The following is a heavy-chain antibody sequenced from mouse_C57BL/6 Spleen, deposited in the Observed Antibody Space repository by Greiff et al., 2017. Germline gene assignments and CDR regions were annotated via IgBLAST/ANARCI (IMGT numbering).Heavy chain of an antibody. CDR2: INPNNGGT. J-gene: IGHJ3*01. CDR1: GYTFTDYY. V-gene: IGHV1-26*01. CDR3: AGSYDYSAWFAY. Sequence: VQLQQSGPELVKPGASVKISCKASGYTFTDYYMNWVKQSHGKSLEWIGDINPNNGGTSYNQKFKGKATLTVDTSSSTAYMELRSLTSEDSAVYYCAGSYDYSAWFAYWGQGTLVTVSA. D-gene: IGHD2-4*01.